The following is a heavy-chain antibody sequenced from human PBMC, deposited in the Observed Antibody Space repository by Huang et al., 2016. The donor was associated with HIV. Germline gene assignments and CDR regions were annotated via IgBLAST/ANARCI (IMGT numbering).Heavy chain of an antibody. CDR2: ISYDGKTK. Sequence: QVQLVESGGGVVQPGRSLRISCAASGFTFSSYGMHWVRQAPGKGLELVACISYDGKTKYYADSVKCRFSISRDNSKTTVYLQLNSLRVEDTAVYYCAKGGSAAAVLDFWGQGTLVTVSS. D-gene: IGHD6-13*01. CDR1: GFTFSSYG. V-gene: IGHV3-30*18. J-gene: IGHJ4*02. CDR3: AKGGSAAAVLDF.